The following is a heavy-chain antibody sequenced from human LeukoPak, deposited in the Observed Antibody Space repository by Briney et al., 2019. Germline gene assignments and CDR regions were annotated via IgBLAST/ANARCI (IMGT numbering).Heavy chain of an antibody. CDR2: FYKSGST. Sequence: PSETLSLTCTVSGDPISSSTYYWAWIRQPPGKGLEWIGSFYKSGSTYYNPSLKSRVTISVDTSKNQFSLKLTSVTAADTAVYYCARHRGQWELLDYWGQGTLVTVSA. CDR1: GDPISSSTYY. J-gene: IGHJ4*02. CDR3: ARHRGQWELLDY. V-gene: IGHV4-39*01. D-gene: IGHD1-26*01.